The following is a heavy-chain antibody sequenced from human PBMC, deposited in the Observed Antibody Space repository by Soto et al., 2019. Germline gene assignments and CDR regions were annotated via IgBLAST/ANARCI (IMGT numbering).Heavy chain of an antibody. CDR3: ARLNYDFWSGYYRVGDY. V-gene: IGHV4-34*01. Sequence: QVQLQQWGAGLLKPSETLSLTCAVYGGSFSGYYWSWIRQPPGKGLEWIGEINHSGSTNYNPSLKSRVTISVDTSKNQFSLQLSSVTAADTAVYYCARLNYDFWSGYYRVGDYWGQGTLVTVSS. D-gene: IGHD3-3*01. CDR1: GGSFSGYY. J-gene: IGHJ4*02. CDR2: INHSGST.